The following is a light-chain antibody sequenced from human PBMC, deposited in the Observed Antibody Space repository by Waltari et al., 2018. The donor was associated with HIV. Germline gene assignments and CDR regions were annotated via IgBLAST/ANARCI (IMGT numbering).Light chain of an antibody. J-gene: IGLJ2*01. CDR3: SSYTSSNTFVV. V-gene: IGLV2-18*02. Sequence: SALTPPPSVSGSPGQSVTISRTGTSSDVGNYNPFSWYQQPPGSAPQLMIYEVSNRPSGVPRRFSGSKSGNTASLTISGLQAEDEADYYCSSYTSSNTFVVFGGGTKLTVL. CDR2: EVS. CDR1: SSDVGNYNP.